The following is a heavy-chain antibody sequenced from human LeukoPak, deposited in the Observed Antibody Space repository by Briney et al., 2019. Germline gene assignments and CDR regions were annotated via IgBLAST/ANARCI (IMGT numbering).Heavy chain of an antibody. CDR3: ARFCGNTSGHSGYYYGIDV. Sequence: SETLSLTCAVSGGSIKSNNWWSWVRQPPGKGLEWIGEIYHSGSTNYNPSLESRVTVSVDKSKNQFSLDLSSVTAADTAVYYCARFCGNTSGHSGYYYGIDVWGQGTTVTVSS. CDR2: IYHSGST. V-gene: IGHV4-4*02. CDR1: GGSIKSNNW. J-gene: IGHJ6*02. D-gene: IGHD2-2*01.